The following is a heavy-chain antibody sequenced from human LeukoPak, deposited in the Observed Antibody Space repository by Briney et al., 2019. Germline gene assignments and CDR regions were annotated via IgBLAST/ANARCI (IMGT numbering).Heavy chain of an antibody. CDR2: IWYDGSNK. V-gene: IGHV3-33*06. Sequence: SGGSLRLSCAASGFTFSSYGMHWVRQAPGKGLEWVAVIWYDGSNKYYADSVKGRFTISRDNSKNTLYLQMNSLRAEDTAVYYCTKNSRVNYYFDYWGQGTLATVSS. CDR3: TKNSRVNYYFDY. CDR1: GFTFSSYG. D-gene: IGHD3-10*01. J-gene: IGHJ4*02.